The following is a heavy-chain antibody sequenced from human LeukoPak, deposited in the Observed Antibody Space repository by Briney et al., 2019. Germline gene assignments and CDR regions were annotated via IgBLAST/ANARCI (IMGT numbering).Heavy chain of an antibody. CDR1: GGSISSYY. J-gene: IGHJ4*02. V-gene: IGHV4-59*08. Sequence: SETLSLTCTVSGGSISSYYWSWIRQPPGKGLEWIGYIYYSGSTNYNPSLKSRVTISVDTSKNQFALKLSSVTAADTAVYYCARQLRHEWLFTQKYFDFWGQGSLVTVSS. CDR3: ARQLRHEWLFTQKYFDF. CDR2: IYYSGST. D-gene: IGHD3-3*01.